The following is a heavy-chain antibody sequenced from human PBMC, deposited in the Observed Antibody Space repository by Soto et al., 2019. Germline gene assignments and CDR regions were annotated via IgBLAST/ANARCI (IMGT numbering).Heavy chain of an antibody. CDR1: GYTFTSYD. CDR2: VNPNNGYT. Sequence: ASVKVSCKASGYTFTSYDISWVRQAPGQGLEWMGWVNPNNGYTDYAQKFQGRVTMTRNTSISTAYMELSSLKSDDTAVYYCARGRGWRDYWGQGTLVTVS. CDR3: ARGRGWRDY. D-gene: IGHD6-19*01. V-gene: IGHV1-8*01. J-gene: IGHJ4*02.